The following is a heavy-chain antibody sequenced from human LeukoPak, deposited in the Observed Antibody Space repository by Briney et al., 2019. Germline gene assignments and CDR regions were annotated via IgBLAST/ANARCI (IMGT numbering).Heavy chain of an antibody. J-gene: IGHJ4*02. D-gene: IGHD6-19*01. V-gene: IGHV1-46*01. Sequence: GASVKVSCKASGYTFTSYDINWVRQAPGQGLEWMGIINPTGGSTSYAQKFQGRVTMTRDTSTSTVYMELSSLRSEDTAVYYCARPGYSSGWYFDYWGQGTLVTVSS. CDR1: GYTFTSYD. CDR3: ARPGYSSGWYFDY. CDR2: INPTGGST.